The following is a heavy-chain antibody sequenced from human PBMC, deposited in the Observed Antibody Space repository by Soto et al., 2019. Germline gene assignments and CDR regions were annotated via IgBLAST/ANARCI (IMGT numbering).Heavy chain of an antibody. CDR2: ISSSGTTI. D-gene: IGHD1-26*01. CDR3: AGGRSHYYGMDV. Sequence: QVQLVESGGGVVKPGGSLRLSCAASGFTFSDYYMNWIRQAPGKGLEWVSYISSSGTTIYYADSVKGRFTISRDNARNSLYLQMNSLRGEDTAIYYCAGGRSHYYGMDVWGQGTTVSVSS. CDR1: GFTFSDYY. J-gene: IGHJ6*02. V-gene: IGHV3-11*01.